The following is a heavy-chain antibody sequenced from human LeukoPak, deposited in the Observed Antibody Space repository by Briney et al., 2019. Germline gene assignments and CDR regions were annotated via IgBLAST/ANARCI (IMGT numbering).Heavy chain of an antibody. CDR2: INHSGST. J-gene: IGHJ3*02. D-gene: IGHD3-22*01. CDR1: GGSFSGYY. Sequence: SETLSLTCAVYGGSFSGYYWSWIRQPPGKGLEWIGEINHSGSTNYNPSLKSRVTMSVDTSKNQFSLKLSSVTAADTAVYYCARDSPYYYEIRVAFDIWGQGTMVTVSS. V-gene: IGHV4-34*01. CDR3: ARDSPYYYEIRVAFDI.